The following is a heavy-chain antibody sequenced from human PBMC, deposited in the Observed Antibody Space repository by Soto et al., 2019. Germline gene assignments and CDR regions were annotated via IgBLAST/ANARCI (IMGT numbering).Heavy chain of an antibody. CDR2: ISSSSSYI. V-gene: IGHV3-21*01. J-gene: IGHJ4*02. CDR3: AREGPHAQQLVTG. D-gene: IGHD6-13*01. Sequence: EVQLVESGGGLVKPGGSLRLSCAASGFTFSSYSMNWVRQAPGKGLEWVSSISSSSSYIYYADSVKGRFTISRDNAKNSLYLQMNSLRAEDTAVYYCAREGPHAQQLVTGWGQGTLVTVSS. CDR1: GFTFSSYS.